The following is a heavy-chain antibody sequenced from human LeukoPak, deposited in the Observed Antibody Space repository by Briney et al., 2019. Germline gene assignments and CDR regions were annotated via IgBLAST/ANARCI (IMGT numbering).Heavy chain of an antibody. Sequence: GGSLRLSCAASGFTFSIYAMSWVRQAPGKGLEWVSGITGSGDNTYYADSVKGRFTISRDNSKNTLDLQMNSLRADDTATYYCAKEKRNLRGARDAFDIWGQGTLVTVSA. CDR2: ITGSGDNT. J-gene: IGHJ3*02. V-gene: IGHV3-23*01. CDR3: AKEKRNLRGARDAFDI. D-gene: IGHD1-26*01. CDR1: GFTFSIYA.